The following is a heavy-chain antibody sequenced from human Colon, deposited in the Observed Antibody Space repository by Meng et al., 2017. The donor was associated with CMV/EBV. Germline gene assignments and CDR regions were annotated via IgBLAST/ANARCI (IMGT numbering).Heavy chain of an antibody. CDR2: INHSGST. J-gene: IGHJ4*02. V-gene: IGHV4-34*01. CDR1: GGSFSGYY. CDR3: ARGLYGSGRHQIDY. Sequence: QVQLQQWGGGLLKPSETLSLTCAVYGGSFSGYYWSWIRQPPGKGLEWIGEINHSGSTNYNPSLKSRVTISVDTSKNQFSLKLSSVTAADTAVYYCARGLYGSGRHQIDYWGQGTLVTVSS. D-gene: IGHD3-10*01.